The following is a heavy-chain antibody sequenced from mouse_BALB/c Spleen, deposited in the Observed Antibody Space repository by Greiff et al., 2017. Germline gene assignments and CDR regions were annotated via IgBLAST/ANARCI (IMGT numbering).Heavy chain of an antibody. J-gene: IGHJ3*01. Sequence: EVQLQESGGGLVKPGGSLKLSCAASGFTFSDYYMYWVRQTPEKRLEWVATISDGGSYTYYPDSVKGRFTISRDNAKNNLYLQMSSLKSEDTAIYYCARDGYGNYPFAYWGQGTLVTVSA. CDR3: ARDGYGNYPFAY. V-gene: IGHV5-4*02. CDR2: ISDGGSYT. CDR1: GFTFSDYY. D-gene: IGHD2-10*02.